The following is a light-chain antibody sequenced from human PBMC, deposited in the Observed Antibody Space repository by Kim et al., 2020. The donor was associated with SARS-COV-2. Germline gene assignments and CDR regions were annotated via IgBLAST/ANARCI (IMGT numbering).Light chain of an antibody. Sequence: SALVGDRVTITCRASLRIGTWLAWYQQKPGKAPNLLIYDASRVAGGVPSKFSGTGSGTEFTLTINSLHPDDFATYYCQQYDGFPFTFGQGTKLEI. J-gene: IGKJ2*01. CDR1: LRIGTW. CDR2: DAS. V-gene: IGKV1-5*01. CDR3: QQYDGFPFT.